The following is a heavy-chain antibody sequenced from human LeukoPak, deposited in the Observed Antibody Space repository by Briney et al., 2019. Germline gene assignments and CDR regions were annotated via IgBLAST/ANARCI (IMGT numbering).Heavy chain of an antibody. CDR2: ISSSSSYI. V-gene: IGHV3-21*01. D-gene: IGHD4-17*01. CDR1: GFTVSSNY. Sequence: GGSLRLSCAASGFTVSSNYMSWVRQAPGKGLEWVSSISSSSSYIYYADSVKGRFTISRDNSKNTLYLQMNSLRAEDTAVYYCASVSPPDYGDYGPYYYYYMDVWGKGTTVTISS. J-gene: IGHJ6*03. CDR3: ASVSPPDYGDYGPYYYYYMDV.